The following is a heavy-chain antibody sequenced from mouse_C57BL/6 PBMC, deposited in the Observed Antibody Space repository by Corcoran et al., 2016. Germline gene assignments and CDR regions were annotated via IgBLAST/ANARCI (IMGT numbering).Heavy chain of an antibody. V-gene: IGHV8-12*01. J-gene: IGHJ4*01. D-gene: IGHD1-1*01. Sequence: VTLKESSPGILQYSQNRSMTCSFYGFSLSTYGMGVGWIRQPSVKGMEWLAHIYWDDEKRYNPSLKSRLTSSKDTSRNQVFLKITSVDTADTATYYCARMRYYGISYGARDYWGQGTSVTVSS. CDR2: IYWDDEK. CDR3: ARMRYYGISYGARDY. CDR1: GFSLSTYGMG.